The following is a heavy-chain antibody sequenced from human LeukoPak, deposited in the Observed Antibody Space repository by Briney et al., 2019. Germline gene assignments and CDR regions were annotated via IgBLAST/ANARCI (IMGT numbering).Heavy chain of an antibody. Sequence: ASVKVSCKASGYTFTGYYMHWVRQAPGQGLEWMGWINPNSGGTNYAQKFQGRVTMTRDTSISTAYMELSRLRSDDTAVYYCARVELWGVVVTRFDYWGQGTLVTVSS. J-gene: IGHJ4*02. CDR1: GYTFTGYY. V-gene: IGHV1-2*02. D-gene: IGHD3-22*01. CDR2: INPNSGGT. CDR3: ARVELWGVVVTRFDY.